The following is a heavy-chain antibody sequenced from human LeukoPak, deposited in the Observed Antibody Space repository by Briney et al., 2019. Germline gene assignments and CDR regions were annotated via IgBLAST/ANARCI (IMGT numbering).Heavy chain of an antibody. V-gene: IGHV3-30-3*01. CDR3: GKDLSRDDYYGMDV. CDR1: GFTFSSYA. D-gene: IGHD3-3*02. J-gene: IGHJ6*02. Sequence: PGGSLRLSCEASGFTFSSYAMHWVRQAPGKGLEWVAVISYDGSNKYYADSVKGRFTISRDNSKNTLYLQMNSLRAEDTAVYYCGKDLSRDDYYGMDVWGQGTTVTVSS. CDR2: ISYDGSNK.